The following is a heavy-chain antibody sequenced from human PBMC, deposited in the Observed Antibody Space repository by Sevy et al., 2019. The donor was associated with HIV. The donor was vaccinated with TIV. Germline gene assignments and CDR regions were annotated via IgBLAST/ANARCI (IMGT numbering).Heavy chain of an antibody. CDR2: ISWNSGAI. J-gene: IGHJ4*02. Sequence: GGSLRLSCTASGFTFGEFAMHWVRQGPGKGLEWVSGISWNSGAIGYAGSVKGRFSISRDNSKNSLYLQMNVLRPEDTAVYYCALGSDRMTGSAIFDKWGQGTLVTVSS. CDR1: GFTFGEFA. V-gene: IGHV3-9*01. CDR3: ALGSDRMTGSAIFDK. D-gene: IGHD6-25*01.